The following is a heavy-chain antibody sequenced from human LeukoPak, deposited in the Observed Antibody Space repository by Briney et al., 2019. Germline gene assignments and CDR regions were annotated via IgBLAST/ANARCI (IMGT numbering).Heavy chain of an antibody. CDR1: GFTFSSYW. V-gene: IGHV3-7*01. D-gene: IGHD6-6*01. Sequence: GGSLRLSCAASGFTFSSYWMSWVRQAPGKGLEWVANIKQDGSEKYYVDSVKGRFTISRDNAKNSLYLQMNSLRAEDTALYHCARAYSSSSLLPLPHYYYYMDVWGKGTTVTVSS. CDR3: ARAYSSSSLLPLPHYYYYMDV. J-gene: IGHJ6*03. CDR2: IKQDGSEK.